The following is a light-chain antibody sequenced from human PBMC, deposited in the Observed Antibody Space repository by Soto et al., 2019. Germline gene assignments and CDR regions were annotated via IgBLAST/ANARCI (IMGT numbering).Light chain of an antibody. V-gene: IGKV1-39*01. CDR3: QQGDSAPRR. Sequence: EIQMTLSPSSLSASVGDRVTITCRASQSLSSYLDWYQQKPGKAPKLLIDAASSLQSGVPSRFSGRGSGTDFTLTISRLQPENFETYYWQQGDSAPRRFGGGTKVEIK. CDR1: QSLSSY. CDR2: AAS. J-gene: IGKJ4*02.